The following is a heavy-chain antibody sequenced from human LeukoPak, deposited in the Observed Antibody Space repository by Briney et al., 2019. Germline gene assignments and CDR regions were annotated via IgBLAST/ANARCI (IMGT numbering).Heavy chain of an antibody. Sequence: PGGSLRLSCAASGFTVINNYMSWVRQAPGKGLEWVSFIYSGDSTYYADSVKGRFTISRDSSKNTVHLQMNSLRAEDTAVYYCARDGGSGTSTGYNGYYYYGMDVWGQGTTVTVPS. J-gene: IGHJ6*02. CDR1: GFTVINNY. CDR3: ARDGGSGTSTGYNGYYYYGMDV. V-gene: IGHV3-66*01. CDR2: IYSGDST. D-gene: IGHD3-9*01.